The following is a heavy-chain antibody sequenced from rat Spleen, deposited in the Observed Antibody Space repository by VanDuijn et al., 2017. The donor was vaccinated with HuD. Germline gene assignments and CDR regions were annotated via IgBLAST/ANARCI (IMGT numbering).Heavy chain of an antibody. CDR1: GFSLTSYH. CDR3: ARGYTTDYGVMDA. D-gene: IGHD1-6*01. J-gene: IGHJ4*01. Sequence: QVRLKESGPGLVQPSQTLSVTCTVSGFSLTSYHVSWVRQPPGKGLEWVGAIWRGGSTAYNSLLKSRLSISRDTSKSQVFLKMNSLQTEDTATYYCARGYTTDYGVMDAWGQGASVTVSS. V-gene: IGHV2-61*01. CDR2: IWRGGST.